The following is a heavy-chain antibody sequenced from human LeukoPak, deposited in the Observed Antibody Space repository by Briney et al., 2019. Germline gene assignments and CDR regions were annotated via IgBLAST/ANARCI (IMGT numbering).Heavy chain of an antibody. J-gene: IGHJ4*02. D-gene: IGHD2-15*01. CDR2: ISGTGGNA. CDR1: GFTFSSYA. Sequence: LPGGSLRLSCAASGFTFSSYAMSWVRQAPGKGLEWVSSISGTGGNAYYADSVKGRFTISRDNAKNSLYLQMNSLRAEDTAVYYCASHTADCSGGSCYAGGYYFDYWGQGTLVTVSS. CDR3: ASHTADCSGGSCYAGGYYFDY. V-gene: IGHV3-23*01.